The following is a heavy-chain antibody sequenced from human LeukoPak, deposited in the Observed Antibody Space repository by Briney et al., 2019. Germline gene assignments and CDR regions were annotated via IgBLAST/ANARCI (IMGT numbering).Heavy chain of an antibody. J-gene: IGHJ4*02. CDR1: RFALSGYS. D-gene: IGHD1-26*01. Sequence: GGSLRLSCILSRFALSGYSMRWVRQAPGKGPEWVSSICTSGDVTYSAGSVKGPFNISRDNSKRTLFLQMNSLRAEDTAVYYCAKVHYTASFPGSFPGRNYFDSWGQGSLVTVSP. CDR2: ICTSGDVT. V-gene: IGHV3-23*01. CDR3: AKVHYTASFPGSFPGRNYFDS.